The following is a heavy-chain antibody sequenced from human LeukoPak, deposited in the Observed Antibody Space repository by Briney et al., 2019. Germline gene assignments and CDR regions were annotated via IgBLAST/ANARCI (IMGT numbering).Heavy chain of an antibody. CDR2: INPNSGGT. D-gene: IGHD3-10*01. CDR1: GYTFTGYY. J-gene: IGHJ4*02. Sequence: ASVKVSCKASGYTFTGYYMHWVRQAPGQGREWMGWINPNSGGTNYAQKFQGRVTMTRDTSISTAYMELSRLRSDDTAVYYCARAPIIGYHGIDYWGQGTLVTVSS. V-gene: IGHV1-2*02. CDR3: ARAPIIGYHGIDY.